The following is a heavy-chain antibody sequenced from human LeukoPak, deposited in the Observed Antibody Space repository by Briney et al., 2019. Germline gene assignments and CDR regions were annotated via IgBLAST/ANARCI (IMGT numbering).Heavy chain of an antibody. CDR1: GYSISSVYY. V-gene: IGHV4-38-2*02. J-gene: IGHJ4*02. CDR3: ARATTDGDY. Sequence: PSETLSLTCTVSGYSISSVYYWGWIRQPPGEGLEGIGSIYHSGSTYYNPSLKSRVTISVDTSKNQFSLKLSSVTAADTAVYFCARATTDGDYWGQGTLVTVSS. CDR2: IYHSGST. D-gene: IGHD4-11*01.